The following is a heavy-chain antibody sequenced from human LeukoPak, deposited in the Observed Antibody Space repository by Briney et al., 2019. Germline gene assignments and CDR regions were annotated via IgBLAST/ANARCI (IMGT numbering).Heavy chain of an antibody. D-gene: IGHD3-22*01. CDR3: ASSHDSSGND. CDR1: GIRFSSYW. CDR2: IKYDGTHK. J-gene: IGHJ4*02. V-gene: IGHV3-7*01. Sequence: GGSLRLSCVASGIRFSSYWMAWVRQAPGKGLEWVANIKYDGTHKFYADSVKGRFTISRDNAENSLFLEMNSLRADDTAVYFCASSHDSSGNDWGQGTLVTVSS.